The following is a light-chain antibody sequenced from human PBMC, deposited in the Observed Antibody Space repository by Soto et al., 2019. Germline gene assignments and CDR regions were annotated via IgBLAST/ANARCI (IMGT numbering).Light chain of an antibody. CDR3: QQYNEWPWT. Sequence: EVVMTQSPATLSVSPGERATLSCRASQSVGINLAWYQQKHGQAPRLLIYVGSTRATGIPARFSGSGSWTEFTLTISSLQPEEFAVYYCQQYNEWPWTFGQGTKVEIK. J-gene: IGKJ1*01. CDR1: QSVGIN. V-gene: IGKV3-15*01. CDR2: VGS.